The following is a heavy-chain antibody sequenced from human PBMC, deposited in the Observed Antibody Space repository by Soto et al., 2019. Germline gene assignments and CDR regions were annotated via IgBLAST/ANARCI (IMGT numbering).Heavy chain of an antibody. CDR2: IYYSGST. Sequence: PSETLSLTCTVSGGSISSYYWSWIRQPPGKGLEWIGYIYYSGSTNYNPSLKSRVTISVDTSKNQFSLKLSSVTAADTAVYYCARVDGDYDFWSGSYYYGMQVWGQGTTVTVSS. J-gene: IGHJ6*02. V-gene: IGHV4-59*01. D-gene: IGHD3-3*01. CDR1: GGSISSYY. CDR3: ARVDGDYDFWSGSYYYGMQV.